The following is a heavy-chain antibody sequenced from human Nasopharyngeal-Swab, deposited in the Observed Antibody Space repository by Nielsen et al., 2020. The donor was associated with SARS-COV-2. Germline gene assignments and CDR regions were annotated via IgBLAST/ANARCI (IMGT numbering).Heavy chain of an antibody. V-gene: IGHV3-48*01. Sequence: GGSLRLSCATSGFTFSSYTMNWVRQAPGKGLEWVSTISGSSGSMHYADSVKGRFTISRDNAKDSLYLQMNTLRAEDSAVYYCAKESLRREMATMSAHDYWGQGTLVTVSS. D-gene: IGHD5-24*01. CDR3: AKESLRREMATMSAHDY. CDR1: GFTFSSYT. CDR2: ISGSSGSM. J-gene: IGHJ4*02.